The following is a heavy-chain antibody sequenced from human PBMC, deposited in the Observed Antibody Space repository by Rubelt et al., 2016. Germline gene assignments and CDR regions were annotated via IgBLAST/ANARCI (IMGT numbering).Heavy chain of an antibody. V-gene: IGHV2-5*08. J-gene: IGHJ6*02. CDR3: AHHATYYGMDV. CDR1: GGSISSYYW. D-gene: IGHD1-26*01. Sequence: QESGPGLVKPSETLSLTCTVSGGSISSYYWSWIRQPPGKALEWLALIYGIDDKRFSPSLKSRLTITKDTSKNQVVLTVTNMGPVDTATYYCAHHATYYGMDVWGQGTTVTVSS. CDR2: IYGIDDK.